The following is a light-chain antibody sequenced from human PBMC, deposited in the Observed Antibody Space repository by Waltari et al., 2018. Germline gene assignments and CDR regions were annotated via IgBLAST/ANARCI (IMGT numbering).Light chain of an antibody. V-gene: IGKV1-39*01. CDR1: QSISSY. J-gene: IGKJ4*01. Sequence: DIQMTPSPSSLSASVADRGTITCRTSQSISSYLNWYQQSPGKAPKLLIYAASSLQSGVPSRFSGSGSGTDFTLTITSLQPEDFATYYCQQSYSTPQTFGGGTKVEIK. CDR3: QQSYSTPQT. CDR2: AAS.